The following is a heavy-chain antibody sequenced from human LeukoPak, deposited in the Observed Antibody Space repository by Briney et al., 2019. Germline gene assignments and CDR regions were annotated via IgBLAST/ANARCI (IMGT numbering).Heavy chain of an antibody. J-gene: IGHJ3*02. Sequence: GESLKISFKGSGXNFTNYWIGWVRQMPGKGLEWMGITYLGDSDTRYSPSFQGQVTISADKSFSTAYLQWSSLKASDTAMYYCARPDDLYYDSSGYYFLGAFDIWGQGTMVTVSS. CDR2: TYLGDSDT. D-gene: IGHD3-22*01. CDR3: ARPDDLYYDSSGYYFLGAFDI. V-gene: IGHV5-51*01. CDR1: GXNFTNYW.